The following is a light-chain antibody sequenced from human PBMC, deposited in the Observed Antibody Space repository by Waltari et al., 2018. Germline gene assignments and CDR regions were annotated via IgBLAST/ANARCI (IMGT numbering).Light chain of an antibody. CDR1: ESVNSW. CDR3: QQYNTYSFT. V-gene: IGKV1-5*03. CDR2: KAS. J-gene: IGKJ2*01. Sequence: DIQMTQSPSTLSASVGDRVTITCRASESVNSWLAWYQQKPGKAPKLLMYKASSLKSGVPSRFGGSGSGTEFTLSISSLQPDDFATYYCQQYNTYSFTFGQGTKLEIK.